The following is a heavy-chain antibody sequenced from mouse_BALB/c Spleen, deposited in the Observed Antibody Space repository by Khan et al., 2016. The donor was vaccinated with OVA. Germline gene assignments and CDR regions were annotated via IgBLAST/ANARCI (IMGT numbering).Heavy chain of an antibody. V-gene: IGHV5-6*01. Sequence: EVELVESGGDLVKPGGSLKLSCAASGFTFSSYGMSWVRQTPDKRLEWVATISSDGSYTYYPDSVKGRFTISRDNVKNTLYLQMSSLKSEETAMYYCASHLTGSFAYGGQGTLVTVSA. CDR3: ASHLTGSFAY. J-gene: IGHJ3*01. D-gene: IGHD4-1*01. CDR1: GFTFSSYG. CDR2: ISSDGSYT.